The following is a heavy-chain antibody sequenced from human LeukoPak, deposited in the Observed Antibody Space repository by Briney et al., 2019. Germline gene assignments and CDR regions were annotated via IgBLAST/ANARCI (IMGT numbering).Heavy chain of an antibody. CDR1: GFTFSSYG. CDR3: AGSLYSSSWS. J-gene: IGHJ5*02. D-gene: IGHD6-13*01. V-gene: IGHV3-33*01. CDR2: IWYDGSNK. Sequence: PGRSLRLSCAASGFTFSSYGMHWVRQAPGKGLEWVAVIWYDGSNKYYADSVKGRFTISRDNSKNTLYLQMNSLRAEDTAVYYCAGSLYSSSWSWGQGTLVTVSS.